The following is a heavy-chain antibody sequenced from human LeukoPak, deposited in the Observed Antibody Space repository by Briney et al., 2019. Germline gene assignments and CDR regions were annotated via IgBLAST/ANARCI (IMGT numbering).Heavy chain of an antibody. CDR1: GGTFSSDP. Sequence: KPGASVKVSCKASGGTFSSDPISWVRQAPGQGLEWMGRIIPMFGTTNYAQKFQRGVTITTDESTSTAYMELNSLTSEDTAVYYCARDTGELIYWGQGTLVTVSS. J-gene: IGHJ4*02. CDR3: ARDTGELIY. V-gene: IGHV1-69*05. CDR2: IIPMFGTT. D-gene: IGHD7-27*01.